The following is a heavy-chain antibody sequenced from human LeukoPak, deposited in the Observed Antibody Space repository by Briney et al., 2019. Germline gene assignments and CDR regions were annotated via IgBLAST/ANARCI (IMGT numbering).Heavy chain of an antibody. CDR1: GFTFRSYS. CDR3: AREGLRFREFDY. J-gene: IGHJ4*02. D-gene: IGHD5-12*01. CDR2: ISSSSSYI. Sequence: GGSLRLSCAASGFTFRSYSMNWVRQAPGKGLEWVSSISSSSSYIYYADSVKGRFTISRDTAKNSLYLQMNSLRAEDTAVYYCAREGLRFREFDYWGQGTLVTVSS. V-gene: IGHV3-21*01.